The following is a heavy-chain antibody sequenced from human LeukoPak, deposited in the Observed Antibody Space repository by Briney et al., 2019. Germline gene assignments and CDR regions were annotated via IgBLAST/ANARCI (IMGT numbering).Heavy chain of an antibody. CDR2: INHSGST. CDR1: GGSFSGYY. V-gene: IGHV4-34*01. CDR3: ARVKPYSSSWYGGGDYYYYYMDV. D-gene: IGHD6-13*01. Sequence: SETLSLTCAVYGGSFSGYYWSWIRQPPGKGLEWIGEINHSGSTNYNPSLKSRVTISVDTSKNQFSLKLSSVTAADTAVYYCARVKPYSSSWYGGGDYYYYYMDVWGKGTTVTVSS. J-gene: IGHJ6*03.